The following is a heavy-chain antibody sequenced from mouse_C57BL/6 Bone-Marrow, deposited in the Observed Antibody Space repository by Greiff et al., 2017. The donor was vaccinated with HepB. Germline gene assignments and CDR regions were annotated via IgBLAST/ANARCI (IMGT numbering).Heavy chain of an antibody. CDR3: ARRAGGNYDY. J-gene: IGHJ2*01. Sequence: VQLQQSGPVLVKPGASVKMSCKASGYTFTDYYMNWVKQSHGKSLEWIGVINPYNGGTSYNQKFKGKATLTVDKSSSTAYMELNSLTSEDSAVYYCARRAGGNYDYWGQGTTLTVSS. V-gene: IGHV1-19*01. CDR2: INPYNGGT. D-gene: IGHD2-1*01. CDR1: GYTFTDYY.